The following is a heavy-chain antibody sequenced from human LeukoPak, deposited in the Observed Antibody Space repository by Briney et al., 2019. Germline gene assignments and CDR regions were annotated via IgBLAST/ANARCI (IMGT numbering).Heavy chain of an antibody. Sequence: GGSLRLSCAVSGITLSNYCMTWVRQAPGKGLEWVAGISDTGRRTNYADSMKGRFTISRDNPKNTLYLQMNSLRTEDTAVYFCAKRGVVIRVILFRFHKESYYFYSW. V-gene: IGHV3-23*01. CDR1: GITLSNYC. J-gene: IGHJ4*01. CDR3: AKRGVVIRVILFRFHKESYYFYS. CDR2: ISDTGRRT. D-gene: IGHD2-21*01.